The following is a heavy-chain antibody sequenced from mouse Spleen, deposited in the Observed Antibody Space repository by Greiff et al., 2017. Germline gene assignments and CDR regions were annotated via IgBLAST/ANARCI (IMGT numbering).Heavy chain of an antibody. CDR2: ISNGGGST. CDR3: ARHYYYGSLYAMDY. CDR1: GFTFSDYY. J-gene: IGHJ4*01. D-gene: IGHD1-1*01. V-gene: IGHV5-12*01. Sequence: EVQLVESGGGLVQPGGSLKLSCAASGFTFSDYYMYWVRQTPEKRLEWVAYISNGGGSTYYPDTVKGRFTISRDNAKNTLYLQMSRLKSEDTAMYYCARHYYYGSLYAMDYWGQGTSVTVSS.